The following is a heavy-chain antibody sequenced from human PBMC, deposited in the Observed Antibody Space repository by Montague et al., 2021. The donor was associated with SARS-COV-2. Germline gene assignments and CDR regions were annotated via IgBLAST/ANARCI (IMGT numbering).Heavy chain of an antibody. CDR2: INSSGTT. V-gene: IGHV4-39*01. CDR1: GGSISSGSYY. D-gene: IGHD6-25*01. Sequence: SETLSLTCTVAGGSISSGSYYWGWFHQPPGKGLEWIGNINSSGTTYYKSRVTISVDTSKNQFSLKMTSVTAADTAFYYCARRLWGSGWLDYWGQGTLVTVSS. CDR3: ARRLWGSGWLDY. J-gene: IGHJ4*02.